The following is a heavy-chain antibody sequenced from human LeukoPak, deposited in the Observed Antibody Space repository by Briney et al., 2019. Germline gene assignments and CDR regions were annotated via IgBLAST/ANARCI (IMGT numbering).Heavy chain of an antibody. CDR3: ARYKYSPGYCSSTNCSSAFDI. V-gene: IGHV3-30*02. CDR2: IRYDGSNK. Sequence: GGSLRLSCAASGFTFSSYGMHWVRQAPGKGLEWVAFIRYDGSNKYYADSVKGRFTISRDNSKNTLYLQMNSLRAEDTAVYYCARYKYSPGYCSSTNCSSAFDIWGQGTMVTVSS. J-gene: IGHJ3*02. CDR1: GFTFSSYG. D-gene: IGHD2-2*01.